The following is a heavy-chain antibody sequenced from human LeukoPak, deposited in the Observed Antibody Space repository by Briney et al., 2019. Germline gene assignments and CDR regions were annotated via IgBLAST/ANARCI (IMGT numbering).Heavy chain of an antibody. CDR1: GCTFTGSY. D-gene: IGHD3-10*01. CDR3: ARPSGGSGRWGDNWFDP. Sequence: ASVKVSCKASGCTFTGSYMHWVRQAPGQGLEWVGWINLNSGGTNYAQKFQGRVTMTRDTSISTAYMELSSLRSDDTAVYYCARPSGGSGRWGDNWFDPWGQGTLVTVSS. CDR2: INLNSGGT. V-gene: IGHV1-2*02. J-gene: IGHJ5*02.